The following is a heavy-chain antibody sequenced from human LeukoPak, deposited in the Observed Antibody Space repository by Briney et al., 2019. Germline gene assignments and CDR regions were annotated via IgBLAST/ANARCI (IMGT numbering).Heavy chain of an antibody. CDR1: GFTFSSYT. V-gene: IGHV3-21*01. J-gene: IGHJ4*02. CDR3: ARDYLSFGF. CDR2: ISSGSAYI. Sequence: GGSLRLSCAASGFTFSSYTMNWVRQAPGKGLEWVSCISSGSAYIYYADSVKGRFTISRDNAKNSLYLKMNSLSAEDTAVYYCARDYLSFGFWGQGTLVTVSS.